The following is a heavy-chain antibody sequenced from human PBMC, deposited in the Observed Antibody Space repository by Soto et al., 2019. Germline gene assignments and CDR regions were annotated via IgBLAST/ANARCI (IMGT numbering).Heavy chain of an antibody. CDR3: AKKPAYYYDSSGSFFDY. D-gene: IGHD3-22*01. V-gene: IGHV3-23*01. J-gene: IGHJ4*02. CDR2: VSGSGGST. CDR1: GFTFSSYA. Sequence: GGSLRLSCAASGFTFSSYAVSWVRQAPGKGLEWVSAVSGSGGSTYYADSVKGRFTISRDNSKNTLYLQMNSLRAEDTAVYYCAKKPAYYYDSSGSFFDYWGQGTLVTVSS.